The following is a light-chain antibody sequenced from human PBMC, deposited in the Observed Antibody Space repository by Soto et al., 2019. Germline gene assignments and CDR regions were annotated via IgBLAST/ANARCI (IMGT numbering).Light chain of an antibody. CDR3: QHYGRSAIFT. V-gene: IGKV3-20*01. J-gene: IGKJ3*01. CDR2: GAS. CDR1: QSLSSNY. Sequence: EIVLTQSPGTLSLSPGERATLSCRASQSLSSNYLAWYQQKPGQAPRLLIYGASIRASGIPDRFSGSGSGTDFTLTISSLEPEDFAVYYCQHYGRSAIFTLGPGTTVDIK.